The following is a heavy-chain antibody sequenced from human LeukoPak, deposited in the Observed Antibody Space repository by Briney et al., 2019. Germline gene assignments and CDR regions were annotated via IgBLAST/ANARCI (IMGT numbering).Heavy chain of an antibody. CDR2: IYHSGSI. Sequence: PSETLSLTCTVSGYSISNGYYWGWIRQPPGKGLEWIGSIYHSGSIYYNPSLKSRVTISVDTSKNQFSLKLSSVTAADTAVYYCARGRAYYYDSVVVAPYFDYWGQGTLVTVSS. CDR1: GYSISNGYY. D-gene: IGHD3-22*01. CDR3: ARGRAYYYDSVVVAPYFDY. J-gene: IGHJ4*02. V-gene: IGHV4-38-2*02.